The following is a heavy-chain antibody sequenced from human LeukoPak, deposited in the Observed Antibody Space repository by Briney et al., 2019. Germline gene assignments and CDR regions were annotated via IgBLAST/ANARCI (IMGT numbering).Heavy chain of an antibody. CDR1: GFTFSSYS. J-gene: IGHJ4*02. V-gene: IGHV3-48*01. Sequence: GGSLRLSCAASGFTFSSYSMNWVRQAPGKGLEWVSYISSSSSTIHYADSVKGRFTISRDNAKNSLYLQMNSLRAEDTAVYYCARPYYYGSGSYYVDYWGQGALVTVSS. CDR3: ARPYYYGSGSYYVDY. D-gene: IGHD3-10*01. CDR2: ISSSSSTI.